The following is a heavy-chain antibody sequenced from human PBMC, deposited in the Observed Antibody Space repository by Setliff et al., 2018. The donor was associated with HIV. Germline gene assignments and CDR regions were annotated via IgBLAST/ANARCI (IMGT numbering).Heavy chain of an antibody. D-gene: IGHD3-10*01. V-gene: IGHV1-69*06. CDR2: IIPIFDAV. J-gene: IGHJ6*03. Sequence: GASVKVSCKASGGTFSSYAISWVRQAPGQGLEWMGRIIPIFDAVNYAQKFQARITINADKSTNTAYMELRSLRSEDTAVYYCARDGDYSYYYMDVWGKGTTVTVSS. CDR3: ARDGDYSYYYMDV. CDR1: GGTFSSYA.